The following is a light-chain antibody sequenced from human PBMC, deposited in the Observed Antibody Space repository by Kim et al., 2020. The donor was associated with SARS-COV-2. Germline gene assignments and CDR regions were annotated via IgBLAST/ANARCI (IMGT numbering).Light chain of an antibody. V-gene: IGLV1-44*01. Sequence: QSVLTQAPSVSGTPGQRVTISCSGSSSNIESNAVYWYQHLPGTAPKLLIYNNDERPSGVPARFSGSKSGTSASLVISGLQSEDEADYYCAAWDDSLNGVFGGGTQLTVL. CDR1: SSNIESNA. CDR2: NND. J-gene: IGLJ2*01. CDR3: AAWDDSLNGV.